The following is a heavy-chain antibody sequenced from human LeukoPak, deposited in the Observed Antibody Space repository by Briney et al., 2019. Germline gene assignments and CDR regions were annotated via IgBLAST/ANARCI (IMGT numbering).Heavy chain of an antibody. V-gene: IGHV1-2*02. CDR3: ARDINQLWFDY. D-gene: IGHD5-18*01. Sequence: ASVKVSRKASGYTFTSYDINWVRQAPGQGLEWMGWINPNSGGTNYAQKFQGRVTMTRDTSISTAYMELSRLRSDDTAVYYCARDINQLWFDYWGQGTLVTVSS. CDR1: GYTFTSYD. J-gene: IGHJ4*02. CDR2: INPNSGGT.